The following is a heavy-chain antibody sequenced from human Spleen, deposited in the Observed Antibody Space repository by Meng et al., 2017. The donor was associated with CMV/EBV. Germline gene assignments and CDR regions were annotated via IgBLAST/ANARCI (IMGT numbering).Heavy chain of an antibody. D-gene: IGHD2-8*01. CDR3: ARHAVFVMLGDYYYGMDV. Sequence: ASVKVSCKTSGYKFNKYGISWLRQAPGQGLEWMGWISGYNGNTNYAEKFQGRVTMTTDTSTSTAYMELRSLRSDDTAVYYCARHAVFVMLGDYYYGMDVWGQGTTVTVSS. V-gene: IGHV1-18*01. CDR2: ISGYNGNT. CDR1: GYKFNKYG. J-gene: IGHJ6*02.